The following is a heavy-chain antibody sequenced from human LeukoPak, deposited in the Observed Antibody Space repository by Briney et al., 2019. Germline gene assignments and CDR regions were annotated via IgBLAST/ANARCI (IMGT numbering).Heavy chain of an antibody. CDR3: ARGPNCSGGSCYYDDAFDI. J-gene: IGHJ3*02. Sequence: SETLSLTCAVYGGSFIGYYWSWIRQPPGKGLEWIGEINHSGSTNYNPSLKSRVTISVDTSKNQFSLKLSSVTAADTAVYYCARGPNCSGGSCYYDDAFDIWGQGTMVTVSS. V-gene: IGHV4-34*01. CDR2: INHSGST. CDR1: GGSFIGYY. D-gene: IGHD2-15*01.